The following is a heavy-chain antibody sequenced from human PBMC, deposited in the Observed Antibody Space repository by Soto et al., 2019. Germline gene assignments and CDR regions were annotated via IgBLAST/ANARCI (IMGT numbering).Heavy chain of an antibody. Sequence: WLRQPPGKGLEWMGWISAYNGNTNYAQKLQGRVTMTTDTSTSTAYMELRSLRSDDTALYYCARESITMVRGGSRGWFDPWGQGTLVTVSS. CDR3: ARESITMVRGGSRGWFDP. CDR2: ISAYNGNT. V-gene: IGHV1-18*01. D-gene: IGHD3-10*01. J-gene: IGHJ5*02.